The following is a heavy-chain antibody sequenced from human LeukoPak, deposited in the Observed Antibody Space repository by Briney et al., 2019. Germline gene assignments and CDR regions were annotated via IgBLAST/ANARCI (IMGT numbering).Heavy chain of an antibody. CDR1: GFTFSNYA. Sequence: GGSLRLSCAASGFTFSNYAMSWVRQAPGKGLEWVSAVSGRDDSTYYADSVKGRFTISRDTSKNTLNLQMNSLRAEDTAVYYCVKWGDYDILTGYYDPDYWGQGTLVTVSS. V-gene: IGHV3-23*01. D-gene: IGHD3-9*01. J-gene: IGHJ4*02. CDR3: VKWGDYDILTGYYDPDY. CDR2: VSGRDDST.